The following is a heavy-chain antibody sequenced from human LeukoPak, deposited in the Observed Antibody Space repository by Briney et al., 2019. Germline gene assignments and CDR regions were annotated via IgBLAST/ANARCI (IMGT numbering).Heavy chain of an antibody. D-gene: IGHD5-18*01. Sequence: TGGSLRLSCAASGFTFSSYSMNWVRQAPGKGLEWVSYISSSSSTIYYADSVKGRFTISRDNAKNSLYLQMDSLRAEDTAVYYCARDRGGYSYGTDYWGQGTLVTVSS. V-gene: IGHV3-48*04. CDR2: ISSSSSTI. CDR1: GFTFSSYS. CDR3: ARDRGGYSYGTDY. J-gene: IGHJ4*02.